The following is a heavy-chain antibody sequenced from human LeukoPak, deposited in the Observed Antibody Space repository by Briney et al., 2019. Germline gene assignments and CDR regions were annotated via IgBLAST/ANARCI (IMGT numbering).Heavy chain of an antibody. D-gene: IGHD6-13*01. CDR1: GGSFSGHY. Sequence: MPSETLSLTCAVYGGSFSGHYWSWIRQPPGKGLEWIGEINHSGSTNYNPSLKSRVTISVDTSKNQFSLKLSSVTAADTAVYYCARRPGIAMRGYYYYYYGMDVWGQGTTVTVSS. CDR3: ARRPGIAMRGYYYYYYGMDV. J-gene: IGHJ6*02. CDR2: INHSGST. V-gene: IGHV4-34*01.